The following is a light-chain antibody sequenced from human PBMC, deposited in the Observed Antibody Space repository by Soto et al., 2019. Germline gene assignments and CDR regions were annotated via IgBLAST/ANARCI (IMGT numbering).Light chain of an antibody. Sequence: DSQMTQSPSTLSASVGDRVTITRRASQSISSWLAWYQQKPGKAPKLLIFDASSLESGTPSRFSGRRSGTQFTLTINGLQPDDFATYYCQQYDNYKPLTFGGGTKVDIK. CDR2: DAS. CDR3: QQYDNYKPLT. V-gene: IGKV1-5*01. J-gene: IGKJ4*01. CDR1: QSISSW.